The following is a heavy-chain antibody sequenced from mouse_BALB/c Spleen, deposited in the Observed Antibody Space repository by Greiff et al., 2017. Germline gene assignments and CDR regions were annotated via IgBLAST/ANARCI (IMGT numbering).Heavy chain of an antibody. Sequence: QVQLQQSGPSLVQPSQSLSITCTVSGFSLTSYGVHCVRQSPGKGLEWLGVIWRGGSTDYNAAFMSRLSITKDNSKSQVFFKMNSLQADDTAIYYCAKKEGPYYGLYYYAMDYWGQGTSVTVSS. CDR3: AKKEGPYYGLYYYAMDY. J-gene: IGHJ4*01. D-gene: IGHD2-10*01. CDR2: IWRGGST. CDR1: GFSLTSYG. V-gene: IGHV2-5-1*01.